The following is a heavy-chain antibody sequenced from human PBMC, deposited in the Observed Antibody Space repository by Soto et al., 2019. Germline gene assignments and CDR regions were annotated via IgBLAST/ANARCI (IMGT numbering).Heavy chain of an antibody. D-gene: IGHD2-15*01. CDR3: ARGVPVVVVAAPFDY. J-gene: IGHJ4*02. CDR1: GYTFTSYD. Sequence: ASVKVSCKASGYTFTSYDINWVRQATEQGLEWMGWMNPNSGNTGYAQKFQGRVTMTRNTSISTAYMELSSLRSEDTAVYYCARGVPVVVVAAPFDYWGQGTLVTVSS. CDR2: MNPNSGNT. V-gene: IGHV1-8*01.